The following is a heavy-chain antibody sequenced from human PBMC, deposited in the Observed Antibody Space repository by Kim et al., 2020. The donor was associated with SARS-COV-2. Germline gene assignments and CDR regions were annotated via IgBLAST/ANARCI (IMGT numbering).Heavy chain of an antibody. J-gene: IGHJ4*02. CDR3: AKDISSCSGGSCSGY. CDR2: ISGSGGST. V-gene: IGHV3-23*01. Sequence: GGSLRLSCAASGFTFSSYAMSWVRQAPGKGLEWVSAISGSGGSTYYADSVKGRFTISRDNSKNTLYLQMNSLRAEDTAVYYCAKDISSCSGGSCSGYWGQGTLFTVSS. D-gene: IGHD2-15*01. CDR1: GFTFSSYA.